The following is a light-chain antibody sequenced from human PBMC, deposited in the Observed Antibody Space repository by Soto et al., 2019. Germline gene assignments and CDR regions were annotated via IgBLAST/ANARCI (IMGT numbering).Light chain of an antibody. CDR1: QDITNY. V-gene: IGKV1-33*01. J-gene: IGKJ5*01. CDR3: QQFDSPPLT. Sequence: DIQMTQSPSSLSASVGDRVTIICQASQDITNYLNWYQQKPGKAPKLLIHDSSNLETGVPSRFSGSGSATYFSFTISSLQPEDIATYFCQQFDSPPLTFGQGTRLEIK. CDR2: DSS.